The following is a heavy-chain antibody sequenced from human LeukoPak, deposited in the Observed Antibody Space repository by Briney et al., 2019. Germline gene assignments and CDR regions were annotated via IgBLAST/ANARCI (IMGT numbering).Heavy chain of an antibody. D-gene: IGHD1-1*01. J-gene: IGHJ4*02. CDR3: ARDRGTWNDDGFDY. CDR1: GDSISGFY. Sequence: PSETLSLTCTVSGDSISGFYWSWIRQPPGKGLEWIGYIYYSGSTNYNPSLKSRVTISVDTSKNQFSLRLSSVTAADTALYYCARDRGTWNDDGFDYWGQGTLVTVSS. CDR2: IYYSGST. V-gene: IGHV4-59*01.